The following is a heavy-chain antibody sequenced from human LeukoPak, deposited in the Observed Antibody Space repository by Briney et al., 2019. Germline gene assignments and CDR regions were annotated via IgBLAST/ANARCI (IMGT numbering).Heavy chain of an antibody. CDR3: ARDPRFTGSHYYYYGMDV. CDR1: GGSFSGYY. Sequence: PSVTLSLTCAVYGGSFSGYYWSWIRQPPGKGLEWIGEINHSGSTNYNPSLKSRVTISVDTSKNQFSLKLSSVTAADTAVYYCARDPRFTGSHYYYYGMDVWGQGTTVTVSS. CDR2: INHSGST. V-gene: IGHV4-34*01. D-gene: IGHD3-16*02. J-gene: IGHJ6*02.